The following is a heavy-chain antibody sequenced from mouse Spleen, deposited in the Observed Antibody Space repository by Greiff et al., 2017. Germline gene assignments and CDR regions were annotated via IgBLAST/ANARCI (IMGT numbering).Heavy chain of an antibody. Sequence: VQRVESGAELVRPGASVKLSCKASGYTFTDYYINWVKQRPGQGLEWIARIYPGSGNTYYNEKFKGKATLTAEKSSSTAYMQLSSLTSEDSAVYFCATHYEAPFAYWGQGTLVTVSA. CDR2: IYPGSGNT. CDR3: ATHYEAPFAY. CDR1: GYTFTDYY. V-gene: IGHV1-76*01. J-gene: IGHJ3*01. D-gene: IGHD1-2*01.